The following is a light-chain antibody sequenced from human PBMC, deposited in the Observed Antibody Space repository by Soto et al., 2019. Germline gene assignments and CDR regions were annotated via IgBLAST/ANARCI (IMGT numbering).Light chain of an antibody. Sequence: DIQMTQSPSTLSASVGDRVTITCRASQSISSWLAWYQQKPGKAPKLLIYDASSLESGVPSRFSGSGSGTDFTLTISSLQPDDFAVYYCQQHNNWPPITFGQGTRLEI. CDR3: QQHNNWPPIT. CDR2: DAS. V-gene: IGKV1-5*01. J-gene: IGKJ5*01. CDR1: QSISSW.